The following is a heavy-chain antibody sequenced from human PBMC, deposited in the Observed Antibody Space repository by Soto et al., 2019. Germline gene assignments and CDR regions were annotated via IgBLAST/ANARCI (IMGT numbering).Heavy chain of an antibody. CDR3: AREIVVVPAARPQVGYDWFDP. D-gene: IGHD2-2*01. CDR1: SGSISSSNW. Sequence: SETLSLTCAVSSGSISSSNWWSWVRQPPGKGLEWIGEIYHSGSTNYNPSLKSRVTISVDKSKNQFSLKLSSVTAADTAVYYCAREIVVVPAARPQVGYDWFDPWGQGTLVTVSS. J-gene: IGHJ5*02. V-gene: IGHV4-4*02. CDR2: IYHSGST.